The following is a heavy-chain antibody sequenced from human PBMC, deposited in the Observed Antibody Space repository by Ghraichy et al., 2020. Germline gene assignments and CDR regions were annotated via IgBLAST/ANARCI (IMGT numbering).Heavy chain of an antibody. CDR2: INHSGST. Sequence: SETLSLTCAVYGGSFSGYYWSWIRQPPGKGLEWIGEINHSGSTNYNPSLKSRVTISVDTSKNQFSLKLSSVTAADTAVYYCASRARWGTAPIDYWGQGTLVTVSS. CDR3: ASRARWGTAPIDY. CDR1: GGSFSGYY. V-gene: IGHV4-34*01. D-gene: IGHD1-26*01. J-gene: IGHJ4*02.